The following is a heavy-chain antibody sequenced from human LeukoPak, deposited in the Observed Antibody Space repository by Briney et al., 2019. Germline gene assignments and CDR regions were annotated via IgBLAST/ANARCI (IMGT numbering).Heavy chain of an antibody. D-gene: IGHD3-22*01. J-gene: IGHJ6*03. V-gene: IGHV3-23*01. CDR2: MSGSGAST. CDR1: GFTFTSYA. CDR3: ARGSSASTYCNMDV. Sequence: GGSLRLSCAGTGFTFTSYAKTWVRQAPGMGLEWVSAMSGSGASTYYADSVRGRSTISRDDSKNTLYLQMNSLRADDTAVYYCARGSSASTYCNMDVWGKGTTVTDSS.